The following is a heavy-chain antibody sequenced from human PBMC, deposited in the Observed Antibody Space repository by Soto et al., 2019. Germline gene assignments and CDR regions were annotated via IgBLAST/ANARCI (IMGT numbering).Heavy chain of an antibody. Sequence: GASVKVSCKASGYTFTSYYMHWVRQAPGQGLEWMGIINPSGGSTSYAQKFQGRVTMTRDTSTRTVYMELSSLRSEDTAVYYCARAMYSSSWYSPSDYLGQGTLVTVSS. V-gene: IGHV1-46*01. D-gene: IGHD6-13*01. CDR1: GYTFTSYY. CDR3: ARAMYSSSWYSPSDY. CDR2: INPSGGST. J-gene: IGHJ4*02.